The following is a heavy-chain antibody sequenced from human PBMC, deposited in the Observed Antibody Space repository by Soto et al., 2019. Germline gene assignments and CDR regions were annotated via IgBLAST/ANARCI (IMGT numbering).Heavy chain of an antibody. CDR1: GFTFSSYA. D-gene: IGHD6-13*01. V-gene: IGHV3-23*01. CDR2: ISGSGGST. CDR3: AKEGISSSSWYIGRAHFDY. Sequence: EVQLLESGGGLVQPGGSLRLSCAASGFTFSSYAMSWVRQAPGKVLEWVSAISGSGGSTYYADSVKGRFTISRDNSKNTLYLQMNSLRAEDTAVYYCAKEGISSSSWYIGRAHFDYWGQGTLVTVSS. J-gene: IGHJ4*02.